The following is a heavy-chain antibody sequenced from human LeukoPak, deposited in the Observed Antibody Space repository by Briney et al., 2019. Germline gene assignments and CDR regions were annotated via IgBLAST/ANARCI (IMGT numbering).Heavy chain of an antibody. CDR3: ARGTGTTAYFDY. V-gene: IGHV3-11*06. CDR1: GFTFSDYY. D-gene: IGHD1-1*01. CDR2: ISSSSSYT. Sequence: PGGSLRLSCAASGFTFSDYYMSWIRQAPGRGLEWVSYISSSSSYTKYGDSVKGRFTISRDNAKTSLYLQVNSLRAEDTAVYYCARGTGTTAYFDYWGQGTLVTVSS. J-gene: IGHJ4*02.